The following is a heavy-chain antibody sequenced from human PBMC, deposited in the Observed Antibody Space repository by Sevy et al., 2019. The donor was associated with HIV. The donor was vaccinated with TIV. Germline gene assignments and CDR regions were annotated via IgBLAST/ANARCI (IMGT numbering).Heavy chain of an antibody. V-gene: IGHV3-74*01. J-gene: IGHJ6*02. CDR3: ARGGWVFGFGDFTYSNRYGMDV. D-gene: IGHD3-10*01. CDR2: INSDGSST. CDR1: GFTFSSYW. Sequence: GGSLRLSCAASGFTFSSYWMHWVRQAPGKGLVWASRINSDGSSTSYADSVKGRFTISRDNAKNTRYLQMNSLRAEDTAVYYCARGGWVFGFGDFTYSNRYGMDVWGQGTTVTVSS.